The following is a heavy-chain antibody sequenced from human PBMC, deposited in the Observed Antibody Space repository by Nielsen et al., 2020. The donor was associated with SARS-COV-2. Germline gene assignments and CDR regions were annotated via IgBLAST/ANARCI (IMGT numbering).Heavy chain of an antibody. J-gene: IGHJ5*02. V-gene: IGHV4-59*08. Sequence: SETLSLTCTLSGGSISAYYWSWIRQPPGKGLEWIGYVYYSGHTNYNPSLESRVTISLDASKNQFSLRLTSVTAADTAVYYCALGSNWFDPWGQGTLVTVSS. CDR3: ALGSNWFDP. CDR1: GGSISAYY. CDR2: VYYSGHT.